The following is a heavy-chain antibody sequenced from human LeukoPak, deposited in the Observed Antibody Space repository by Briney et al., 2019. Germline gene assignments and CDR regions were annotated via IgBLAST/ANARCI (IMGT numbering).Heavy chain of an antibody. V-gene: IGHV1-2*04. D-gene: IGHD6-13*01. CDR2: INPNSGGT. J-gene: IGHJ5*02. CDR3: ARGSAPPSMYSSSWYSRFDP. CDR1: GYTFTGYY. Sequence: ASVKVSCKASGYTFTGYYMHWVRQAPGQGLEWMGWINPNSGGTNYAQKFQGWVTMTRDTSISTAYMELSRLRSDDTAVYYCARGSAPPSMYSSSWYSRFDPWGQGTLVTVSS.